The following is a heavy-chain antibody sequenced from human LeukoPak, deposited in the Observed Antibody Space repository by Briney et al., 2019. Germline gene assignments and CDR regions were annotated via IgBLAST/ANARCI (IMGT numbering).Heavy chain of an antibody. CDR2: ISSSGSTK. V-gene: IGHV3-48*03. CDR1: GFTFSSYA. Sequence: GGSLRLSCAASGFTFSSYAMSWVRQAPGKGLEWVSSISSSGSTKYYADSVRGRFTISRDNAKNSLYLQMNSLRVEDTAVYYCARGNYYDNSGSYYENFDYWGQGALVTVSS. D-gene: IGHD3-22*01. CDR3: ARGNYYDNSGSYYENFDY. J-gene: IGHJ4*02.